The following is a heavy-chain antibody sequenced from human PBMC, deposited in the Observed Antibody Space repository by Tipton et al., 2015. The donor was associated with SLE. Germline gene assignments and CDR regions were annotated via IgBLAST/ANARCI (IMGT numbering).Heavy chain of an antibody. D-gene: IGHD1-20*01. CDR2: VFFSGAT. Sequence: TLSLTCTVSGDSINSNNFFWGWIRQSPGQELEWIGSVFFSGATYYSPSLKSRVTISLDASKNHFSLKMTFVTAADTAVYYCARGTVTVAITLWGQGTLITFSP. CDR1: GDSINSNNFF. V-gene: IGHV4-39*07. J-gene: IGHJ4*02. CDR3: ARGTVTVAITL.